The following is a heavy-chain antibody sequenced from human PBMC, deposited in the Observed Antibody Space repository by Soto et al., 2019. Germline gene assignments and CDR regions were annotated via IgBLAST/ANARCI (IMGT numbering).Heavy chain of an antibody. CDR1: GGSVSSGDYY. CDR3: ARDHRYCSSTSCHPYGMDV. V-gene: IGHV4-61*08. Sequence: PSETLSLTCTVYGGSVSSGDYYWSWIRQPPGKGLEWIGYIYYSGSTNYNPSLKSRVTISVDTSKNQFSLKLSSVTAADTAVYYCARDHRYCSSTSCHPYGMDVWGQGTTVTVSS. J-gene: IGHJ6*02. D-gene: IGHD2-2*01. CDR2: IYYSGST.